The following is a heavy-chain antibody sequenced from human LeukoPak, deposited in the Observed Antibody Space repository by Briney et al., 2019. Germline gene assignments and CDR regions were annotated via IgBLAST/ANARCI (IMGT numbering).Heavy chain of an antibody. V-gene: IGHV3-23*01. CDR1: GFMFNKYG. CDR3: AKGSYYDSSGSFYFDY. J-gene: IGHJ4*02. D-gene: IGHD3-22*01. Sequence: GGSLRLSCVASGFMFNKYGMSWVRQAPGKGLEWVSGISGSGDNTYYADSVKGRFTISRDNSKNTLYVQVNSLGTEDTAAYYCAKGSYYDSSGSFYFDYWGQGTLVTVSS. CDR2: ISGSGDNT.